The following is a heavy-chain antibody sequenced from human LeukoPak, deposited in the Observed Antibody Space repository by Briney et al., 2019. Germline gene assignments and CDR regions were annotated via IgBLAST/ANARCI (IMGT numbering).Heavy chain of an antibody. V-gene: IGHV4-34*01. CDR1: GGSFSGYY. CDR3: ARDREMATRLHDAFDI. D-gene: IGHD5-24*01. CDR2: INHSGST. Sequence: SETLSLTCAVYGGSFSGYYWSWIRQPPGKGLEWIGEINHSGSTNYNPSLKSRVTISVDTSKNQFSLKLSSVTAADTAVYYCARDREMATRLHDAFDIWGQGTMVTVSS. J-gene: IGHJ3*02.